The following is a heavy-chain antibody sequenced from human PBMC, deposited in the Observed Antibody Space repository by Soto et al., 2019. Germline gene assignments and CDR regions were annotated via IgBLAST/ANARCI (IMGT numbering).Heavy chain of an antibody. Sequence: QVQLVQSGAEVKKPGSSVKVSCKASGGTFSSYTISWVRQAPGQGLEWMGRIIPILGIANYAQKFQGRVTITADKSTSTASMELSSLRSEDTAVYYCARGASEGWFDPWGQGTLVTVSS. J-gene: IGHJ5*02. V-gene: IGHV1-69*02. CDR2: IIPILGIA. CDR3: ARGASEGWFDP. CDR1: GGTFSSYT.